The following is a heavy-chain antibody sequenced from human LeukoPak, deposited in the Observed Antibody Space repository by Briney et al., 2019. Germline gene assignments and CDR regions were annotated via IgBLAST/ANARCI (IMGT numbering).Heavy chain of an antibody. CDR3: AKGGSIAVAGTGYYYGMDV. V-gene: IGHV3-23*01. J-gene: IGHJ6*02. D-gene: IGHD6-19*01. CDR2: ISGSGGSI. Sequence: PGGSLRLSCAASGFTFSSYAMSWVRQAPGKGLEWVSAISGSGGSIYYADSVKGRFTISRDNSKNTLYLQMNSLRAEDTAVYYCAKGGSIAVAGTGYYYGMDVWGQGTTVTVSS. CDR1: GFTFSSYA.